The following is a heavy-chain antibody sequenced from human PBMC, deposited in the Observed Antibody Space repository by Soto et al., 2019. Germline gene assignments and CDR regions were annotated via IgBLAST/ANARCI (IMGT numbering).Heavy chain of an antibody. Sequence: PSETLSLTCAVYGGSFSGYYWSWIRQPPGKGLEWIGEINHSGSTNYNPSLKSRVTISVDTSKNQFSLRLSSVTAADTAVYYCARAVTIFGVVITGGYYYGMDVWGQGTTVTVSS. CDR3: ARAVTIFGVVITGGYYYGMDV. J-gene: IGHJ6*02. CDR1: GGSFSGYY. V-gene: IGHV4-34*01. CDR2: INHSGST. D-gene: IGHD3-3*01.